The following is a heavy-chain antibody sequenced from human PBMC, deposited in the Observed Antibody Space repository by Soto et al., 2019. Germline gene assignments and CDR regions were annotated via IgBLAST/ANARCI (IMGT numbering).Heavy chain of an antibody. Sequence: GASVKVSCKASGGTFSSYAISWVRQAPGQGLEWMGGIIPIFGTANYAQKFQGRVTISVDTSKNQFSLKLSSVTATDTAVYYCARTSERLQVNGMDVWGQGTTVTVSS. CDR2: IIPIFGTA. CDR1: GGTFSSYA. V-gene: IGHV1-69*06. D-gene: IGHD5-12*01. CDR3: ARTSERLQVNGMDV. J-gene: IGHJ6*02.